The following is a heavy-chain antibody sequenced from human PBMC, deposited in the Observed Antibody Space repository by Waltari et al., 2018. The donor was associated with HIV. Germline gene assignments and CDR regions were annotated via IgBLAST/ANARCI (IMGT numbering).Heavy chain of an antibody. CDR1: GFTFSSHD. V-gene: IGHV3-7*01. CDR3: VRQPLRHDL. Sequence: EVKLVESGGGAVQTGGSLRLSCEGSGFTFSSHDMDWVRQTPGKGLAWVAQISYDAREKFHGDSVRGRFVVSRDNARNSIFLQMNNLRDDDTGVYFCVRQPLRHDL. CDR2: ISYDAREK. J-gene: IGHJ2*01.